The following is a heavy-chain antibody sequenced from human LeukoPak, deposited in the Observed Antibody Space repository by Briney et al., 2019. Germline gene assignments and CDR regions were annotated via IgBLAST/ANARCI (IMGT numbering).Heavy chain of an antibody. V-gene: IGHV4-39*07. CDR1: GGSISSGSYY. CDR2: INHSGST. CDR3: ARLMVRGVIITRWFDP. J-gene: IGHJ5*02. D-gene: IGHD3-10*01. Sequence: PSETLSLTCTVSGGSISSGSYYWSWIRQPPGKGLEWIGEINHSGSTNYNPSLKSRVTISVDTSKNQFSLKLSSVTAADTAVYYCARLMVRGVIITRWFDPWGQGTLVTVSS.